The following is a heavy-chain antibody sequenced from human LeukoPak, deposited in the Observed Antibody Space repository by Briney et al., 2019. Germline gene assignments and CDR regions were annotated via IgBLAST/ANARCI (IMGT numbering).Heavy chain of an antibody. V-gene: IGHV3-11*01. J-gene: IGHJ4*02. Sequence: GGSLRLSCAASGFTFSDYYMSWIRQAPGKGLEWVSYISSSGRTIYYADSVKGRFTISRDNAKNSLYLQMNSLRAEDTAVYYCASLRYDILTGYCDYWGQGTLVTVSS. CDR1: GFTFSDYY. CDR2: ISSSGRTI. D-gene: IGHD3-9*01. CDR3: ASLRYDILTGYCDY.